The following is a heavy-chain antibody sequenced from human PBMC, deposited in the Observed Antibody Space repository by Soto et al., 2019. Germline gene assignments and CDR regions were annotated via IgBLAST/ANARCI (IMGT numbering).Heavy chain of an antibody. Sequence: QVQLVQSGAVVKKPGASVKVSCKASGYTFTSYGISWVRQAPGQGLEWMGWISAYNGNTNYAQKLQGRVTMTPDTSTNTAYMELRNLRSDDTAVYYCARVIAEAADFDYWGQGTLVTVSS. CDR1: GYTFTSYG. CDR3: ARVIAEAADFDY. J-gene: IGHJ4*02. CDR2: ISAYNGNT. D-gene: IGHD6-13*01. V-gene: IGHV1-18*01.